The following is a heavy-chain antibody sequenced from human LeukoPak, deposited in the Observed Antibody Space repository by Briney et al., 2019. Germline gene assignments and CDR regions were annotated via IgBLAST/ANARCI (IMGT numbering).Heavy chain of an antibody. J-gene: IGHJ4*02. D-gene: IGHD3-22*01. V-gene: IGHV3-23*01. CDR1: GITLSNYG. Sequence: GGSLTLSWAVSGITLSNYGMSWVRQAPGKGLEWVAGISGSGDSTNYADSVKGRFTISRDNPKNTLFLQMNSLRAEDTAVYFCAKRGVVIRVILVGFHKEAYYFDSWGQGALVTVSS. CDR3: AKRGVVIRVILVGFHKEAYYFDS. CDR2: ISGSGDST.